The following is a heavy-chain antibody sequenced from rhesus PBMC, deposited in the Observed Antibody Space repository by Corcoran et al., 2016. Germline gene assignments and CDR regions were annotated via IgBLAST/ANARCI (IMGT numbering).Heavy chain of an antibody. CDR2: IPGSGWIT. D-gene: IGHD4-35*01. CDR3: ARGDGNYWYFDV. J-gene: IGHJ2*01. Sequence: QLQLQESGPGLVKPSETLSLTCAVPGGSISSNYWSWIREPPGKGLEWLGRIPGSGWITDYNPSLKVRVTISTDTSQNQFSLKLCSVTAADTAVYYCARGDGNYWYFDVWGPGTPITFSS. V-gene: IGHV4-173*01. CDR1: GGSISSNY.